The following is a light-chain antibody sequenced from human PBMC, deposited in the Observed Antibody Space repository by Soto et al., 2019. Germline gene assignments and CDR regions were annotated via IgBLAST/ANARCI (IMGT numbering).Light chain of an antibody. J-gene: IGKJ1*01. CDR3: HQERSYS. Sequence: EIRMTQSDGTLPGSGRERVTNTCRASQTISSWLAWYQPKPGKATKLLIYHASSLESGVPARFSDTGSGTAFTLSISGLRPDDFATYYCHQERSYSVGQGTKVDIK. V-gene: IGKV1-5*01. CDR1: QTISSW. CDR2: HAS.